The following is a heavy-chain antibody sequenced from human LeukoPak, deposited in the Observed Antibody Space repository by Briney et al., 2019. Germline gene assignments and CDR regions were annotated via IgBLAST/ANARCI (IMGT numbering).Heavy chain of an antibody. CDR1: GFTFDDYG. J-gene: IGHJ1*01. Sequence: PWGSLILPCEVSGFTFDDYGMNWVRQPPGKGLEWISDINWNGGSTSYAASVRGRFTVSRDNAKNLLYLQMTSLRVEDTALYYCARRKDFADFGSAYYPLDHWGQGTVVTVS. D-gene: IGHD3-3*01. CDR3: ARRKDFADFGSAYYPLDH. V-gene: IGHV3-20*04. CDR2: INWNGGST.